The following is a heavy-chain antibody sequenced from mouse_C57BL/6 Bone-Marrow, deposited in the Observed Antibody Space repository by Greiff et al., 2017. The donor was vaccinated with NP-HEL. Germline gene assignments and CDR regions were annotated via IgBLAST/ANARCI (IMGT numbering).Heavy chain of an antibody. Sequence: VQLVESGAELVKPGASVKISCKASGYAFSSYWMNWVKQRPGKGLEWIGQIYPGDGDTNYNGKFKGKATLTADKSSSTAYMQLSSLTSEDSAVYFCARGVVAPFDYWGQGTTLTVSS. J-gene: IGHJ2*01. D-gene: IGHD1-1*01. CDR2: IYPGDGDT. V-gene: IGHV1-80*01. CDR3: ARGVVAPFDY. CDR1: GYAFSSYW.